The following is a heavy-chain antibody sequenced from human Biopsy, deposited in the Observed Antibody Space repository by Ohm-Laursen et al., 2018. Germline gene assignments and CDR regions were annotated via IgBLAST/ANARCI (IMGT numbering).Heavy chain of an antibody. D-gene: IGHD2/OR15-2a*01. V-gene: IGHV4-59*01. Sequence: GTLFTCTVSGGSISSDYWSWIRQTPGKGLEWIGYIYYSGSTNYNPSLKSRVTISVDTSKNQFSLRLNSVTAADTAVYYCARATNSTGWPYYYFYGMDVWGQGTTVTVSS. CDR1: GGSISSDY. CDR2: IYYSGST. J-gene: IGHJ6*02. CDR3: ARATNSTGWPYYYFYGMDV.